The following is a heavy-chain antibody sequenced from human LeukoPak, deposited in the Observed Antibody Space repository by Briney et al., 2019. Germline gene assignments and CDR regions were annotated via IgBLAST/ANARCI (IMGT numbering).Heavy chain of an antibody. Sequence: SETLSLTCTVSGGSISSSSYYWGWIRQPPGKGLEWIGNIYYSGSTYYNQSLKSRVTISVDTSKNQFSLKLSSVTAADTAVYYCARDRYYRGPFGYWGQGTLVTESS. V-gene: IGHV4-39*07. D-gene: IGHD2/OR15-2a*01. CDR1: GGSISSSSYY. J-gene: IGHJ4*02. CDR2: IYYSGST. CDR3: ARDRYYRGPFGY.